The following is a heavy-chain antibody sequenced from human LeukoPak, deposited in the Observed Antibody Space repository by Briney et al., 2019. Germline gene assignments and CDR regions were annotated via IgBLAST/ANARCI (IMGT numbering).Heavy chain of an antibody. D-gene: IGHD3-22*01. CDR3: ARDYYDSSGYYYFDY. V-gene: IGHV1-2*06. CDR1: GYTFTGYY. J-gene: IGHJ4*02. CDR2: INPNSGGT. Sequence: ASVKVSYKASGYTFTGYYMHWVRQATGQGLEWMGRINPNSGGTNYAQKFQGRVTMTRDTSISTAYMELSRLRSDDTAVYYCARDYYDSSGYYYFDYWGQGTLVTVSS.